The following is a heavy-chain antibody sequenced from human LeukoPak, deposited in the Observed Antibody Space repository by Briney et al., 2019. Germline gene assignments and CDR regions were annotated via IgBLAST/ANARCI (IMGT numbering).Heavy chain of an antibody. CDR3: ARDVGYFRFDY. D-gene: IGHD5-18*01. CDR1: EFTFSNYW. CDR2: IKEDGSDK. V-gene: IGHV3-7*01. Sequence: GGSLRLSCAASEFTFSNYWMTWVRQAPGKGLEWVANIKEDGSDKYYVDSVKGRFTISRDNAKNSLYLQMNNLRAEDTAVYYCARDVGYFRFDYWGQGTLVTVPS. J-gene: IGHJ4*02.